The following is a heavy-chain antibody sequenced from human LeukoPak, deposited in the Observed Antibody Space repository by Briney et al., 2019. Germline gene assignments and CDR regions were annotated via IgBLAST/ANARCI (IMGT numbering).Heavy chain of an antibody. CDR1: GVTVNSIY. D-gene: IGHD3-22*01. CDR3: AKLLYYYDSSQPY. CDR2: IYAGGDT. V-gene: IGHV3-53*01. Sequence: GGSLRLSCAASGVTVNSIYMSWVRQAPGEGLEWVSVIYAGGDTYYADSVKGRFTISRDNSKNTLYLQMSSLRAEDTAVYYCAKLLYYYDSSQPYWGQGTLVTVSS. J-gene: IGHJ4*02.